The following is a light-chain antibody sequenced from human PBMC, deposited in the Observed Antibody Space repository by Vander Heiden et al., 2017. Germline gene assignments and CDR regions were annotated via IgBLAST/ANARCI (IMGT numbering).Light chain of an antibody. CDR2: LGS. CDR3: MQGLQSWT. J-gene: IGKJ1*01. V-gene: IGKV2-28*01. CDR1: QSLLDSKGNNY. Sequence: DIVMPQSPLSLPVPPGEPASISCRSSQSLLDSKGNNYLYWYLQKPGQSPQLLIYLGSNRASGVPDRFSGSGSGTDFTLKISRVEAEDVGVYYCMQGLQSWTFGQGTKVEIK.